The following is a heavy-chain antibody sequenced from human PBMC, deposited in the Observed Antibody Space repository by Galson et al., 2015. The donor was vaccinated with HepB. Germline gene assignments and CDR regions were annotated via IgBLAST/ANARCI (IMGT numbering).Heavy chain of an antibody. D-gene: IGHD6-19*01. Sequence: SLRLSCAASGFTFDDYAMHWVRQAPGKGLEWVSGISWNSDTIGYADSVEGRFTISRDNAKNCLYLKMNSLRAEDTALYYCAKAPQWLAQFDYWGQGTLVTVSS. CDR3: AKAPQWLAQFDY. V-gene: IGHV3-9*01. CDR1: GFTFDDYA. J-gene: IGHJ4*02. CDR2: ISWNSDTI.